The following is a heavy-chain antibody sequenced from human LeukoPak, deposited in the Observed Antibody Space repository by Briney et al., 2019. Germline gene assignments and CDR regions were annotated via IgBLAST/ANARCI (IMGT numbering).Heavy chain of an antibody. J-gene: IGHJ1*01. Sequence: PGGSLRLSCAASGFTFSSYSMNWVRQAPGKGLEWVSSISSSSSYIYYADSVKGRFTISRDNAKNSLYLQMNSLRAEDTAVYYCAREGAGGAAGAEYFQHWGQGTLVTVSS. CDR1: GFTFSSYS. CDR3: AREGAGGAAGAEYFQH. V-gene: IGHV3-21*01. D-gene: IGHD6-13*01. CDR2: ISSSSSYI.